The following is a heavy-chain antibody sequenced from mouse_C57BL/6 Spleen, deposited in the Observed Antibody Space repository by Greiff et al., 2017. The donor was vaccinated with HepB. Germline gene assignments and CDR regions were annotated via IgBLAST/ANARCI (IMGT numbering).Heavy chain of an antibody. V-gene: IGHV1-55*01. CDR1: GYTFTSYW. CDR3: ERREMGRDYYAMDY. Sequence: QVQLQQPGAELVKPGASVKMSCKASGYTFTSYWITWVKQRPGQGLEWIGDIYPGSGSTNYNEKFKSKATLTVDTSSSTAYMQLSSLTSEDSAVYYCERREMGRDYYAMDYWGQGTSVTVSS. D-gene: IGHD4-1*01. CDR2: IYPGSGST. J-gene: IGHJ4*01.